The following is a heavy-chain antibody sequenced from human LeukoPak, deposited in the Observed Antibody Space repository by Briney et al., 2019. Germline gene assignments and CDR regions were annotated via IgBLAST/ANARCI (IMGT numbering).Heavy chain of an antibody. D-gene: IGHD6-19*01. V-gene: IGHV4-34*01. CDR3: ATIRGGSSGWYSPSFFY. CDR2: INHSGST. Sequence: SETLSLTCAVYGGSFSGYYWSWIRQPPGKGLEWIEEINHSGSTNYNPSLKSRVTISVDTSKNQFSLKLNSVTAADTAVYYCATIRGGSSGWYSPSFFYWGQGTLVTVSS. J-gene: IGHJ4*02. CDR1: GGSFSGYY.